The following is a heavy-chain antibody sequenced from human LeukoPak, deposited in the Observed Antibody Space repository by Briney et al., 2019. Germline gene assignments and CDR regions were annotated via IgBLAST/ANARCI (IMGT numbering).Heavy chain of an antibody. V-gene: IGHV3-7*01. CDR2: IKQDGSEK. CDR1: GFTFSSYS. D-gene: IGHD6-19*01. Sequence: GGSLRLSCAASGFTFSSYSMNWVRQAPGKGLEWVANIKQDGSEKYYVDSVKGRYTISRDNAKNSLYLQMSILRAADTAVYYCARVRIAVAVSAFDIWGQGTMVTVS. J-gene: IGHJ3*02. CDR3: ARVRIAVAVSAFDI.